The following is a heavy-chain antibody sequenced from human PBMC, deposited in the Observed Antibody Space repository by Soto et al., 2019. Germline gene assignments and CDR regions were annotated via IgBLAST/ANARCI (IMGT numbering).Heavy chain of an antibody. V-gene: IGHV3-23*01. J-gene: IGHJ4*02. Sequence: LRLSCAASGFTFSSYAMGWVRQGPGKGLEWVAVVSIGGSTHYADSVRGRFTISRDNSKNTLSLQMNSLTAEDTAVYFCAKRRGAGGHFDYWGQGALVSVSS. CDR1: GFTFSSYA. CDR3: AKRRGAGGHFDY. CDR2: VSIGGST. D-gene: IGHD2-15*01.